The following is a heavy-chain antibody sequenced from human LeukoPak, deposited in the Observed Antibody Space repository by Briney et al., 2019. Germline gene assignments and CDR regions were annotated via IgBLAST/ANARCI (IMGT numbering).Heavy chain of an antibody. V-gene: IGHV4-39*01. Sequence: SETLSLTCTVSGGSISSSSYYWGWIRQPPGKGLEWIESIYYSGSTNYNPSLKSRVTISVDTSKNQFSLKLRSVTAADTAVYYCARQDIVVVPAAMSCGDAFDIWGQGTMVTVSS. CDR3: ARQDIVVVPAAMSCGDAFDI. D-gene: IGHD2-2*01. CDR2: IYYSGST. J-gene: IGHJ3*02. CDR1: GGSISSSSYY.